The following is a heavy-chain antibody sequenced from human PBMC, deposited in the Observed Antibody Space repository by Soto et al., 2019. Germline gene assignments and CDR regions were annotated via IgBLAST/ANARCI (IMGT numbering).Heavy chain of an antibody. CDR2: INAGNGNT. J-gene: IGHJ4*02. CDR1: GYTFTSYA. CDR3: ANGLSSSGYYSP. D-gene: IGHD3-22*01. V-gene: IGHV1-3*01. Sequence: ASVKVSCKASGYTFTSYAMHWVRQAPGQRLEWMGWINAGNGNTKYSQKFQGRVTITRDTSASTAYMELSSLRSEDTAVYYCANGLSSSGYYSPWGQGTLVTVSS.